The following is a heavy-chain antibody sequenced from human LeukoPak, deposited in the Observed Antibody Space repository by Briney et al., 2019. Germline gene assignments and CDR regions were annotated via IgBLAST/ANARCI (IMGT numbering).Heavy chain of an antibody. CDR1: GFTFSSYW. CDR2: IKQDGSEK. CDR3: VRDGDTSGYTN. V-gene: IGHV3-7*01. Sequence: GGSLRLSCAASGFTFSSYWMHWVRQAPGKGLEWVANIKQDGSEKYYVDSVKGRFTISRDNAKNSLYLQMNSLRAEDTAVYSCVRDGDTSGYTNWGQGTLVAVSS. D-gene: IGHD3-22*01. J-gene: IGHJ4*02.